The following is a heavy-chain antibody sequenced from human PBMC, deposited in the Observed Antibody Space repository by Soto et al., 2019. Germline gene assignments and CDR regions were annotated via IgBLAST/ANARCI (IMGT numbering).Heavy chain of an antibody. Sequence: GESLKISCKGSGYSFTSYWIGWVRQMPGKGVEWMGIIYPGDSDTRYSPSFQGQVTISADKSISTAYLQWSSLKASDTAMYYCARSYCSSTSCHPFDYWGQGTLVAVSS. CDR2: IYPGDSDT. J-gene: IGHJ4*02. V-gene: IGHV5-51*01. CDR1: GYSFTSYW. CDR3: ARSYCSSTSCHPFDY. D-gene: IGHD2-2*01.